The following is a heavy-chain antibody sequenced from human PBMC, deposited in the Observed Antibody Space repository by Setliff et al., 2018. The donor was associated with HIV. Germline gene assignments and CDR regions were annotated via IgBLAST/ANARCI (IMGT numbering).Heavy chain of an antibody. Sequence: GGSLRLSCAASGFTFSSPAMSWVRQAPGKGLEWVSGISGSGVSTYYADSVKGRFTISRDNAKNSLYLQMNSLRAEDTAVYYCATDRGTYWGQGTLVTVSS. V-gene: IGHV3-23*01. CDR1: GFTFSSPA. CDR2: ISGSGVST. CDR3: ATDRGTY. D-gene: IGHD1-7*01. J-gene: IGHJ4*02.